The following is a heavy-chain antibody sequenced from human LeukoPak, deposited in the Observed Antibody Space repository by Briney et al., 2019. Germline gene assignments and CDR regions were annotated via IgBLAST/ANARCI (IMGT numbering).Heavy chain of an antibody. CDR1: GFTFSSYW. V-gene: IGHV3-74*01. J-gene: IGHJ4*02. D-gene: IGHD3-3*01. Sequence: GGSLRLSCAASGFTFSSYWMHWVRQAPGKGLVWVSRINSDGSSTSYADSVKGRFTISRDNAKNTLYLQMNSLRAEDTAVYYCARGARLADFWSGHFYYWGQGTLVTVSS. CDR2: INSDGSST. CDR3: ARGARLADFWSGHFYY.